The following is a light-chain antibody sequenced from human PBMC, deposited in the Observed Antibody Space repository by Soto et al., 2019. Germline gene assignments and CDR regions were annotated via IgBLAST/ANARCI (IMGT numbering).Light chain of an antibody. CDR1: SSNIGRNT. Sequence: QSVLTQPPSVSGTPGQRVTIFCSGSSSNIGRNTVKWYRQLPGTAPKLLIGSSDQRPSGVPDRFSGSQSGTSASLATSGLQSEDEADYICAAWDDSLNAWAFGGGTKLTVL. V-gene: IGLV1-44*01. CDR3: AAWDDSLNAWA. CDR2: SSD. J-gene: IGLJ3*02.